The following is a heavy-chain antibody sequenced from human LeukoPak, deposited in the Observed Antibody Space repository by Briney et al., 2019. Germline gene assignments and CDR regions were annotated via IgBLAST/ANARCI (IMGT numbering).Heavy chain of an antibody. D-gene: IGHD1-26*01. J-gene: IGHJ4*02. CDR1: GFTFSDYY. CDR3: ARRKHNSYWSPNEYYFDY. V-gene: IGHV3-11*01. CDR2: ISSNGDTI. Sequence: GGSLRLSCAASGFTFSDYYMSWIRQAPGKGLEWVSYISSNGDTIYYAASVKGRFTISRDNANNSLYLQMNSLRAEDTAVYYCARRKHNSYWSPNEYYFDYWGRGALVTVSS.